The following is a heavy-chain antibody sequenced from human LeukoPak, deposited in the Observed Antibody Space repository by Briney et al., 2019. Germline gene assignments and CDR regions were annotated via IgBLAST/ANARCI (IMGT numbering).Heavy chain of an antibody. CDR3: ARERDEEALGAFDI. CDR2: INPNSGGT. D-gene: IGHD7-27*01. Sequence: ASVEVSCKASGHTFTGYYMHWVRQAPGQGLEWMGWINPNSGGTNYAQKFQGRVTMTRDTSISTAYMELSRLRSDDTAVYYCARERDEEALGAFDIWGQGTMVTVSS. V-gene: IGHV1-2*02. J-gene: IGHJ3*02. CDR1: GHTFTGYY.